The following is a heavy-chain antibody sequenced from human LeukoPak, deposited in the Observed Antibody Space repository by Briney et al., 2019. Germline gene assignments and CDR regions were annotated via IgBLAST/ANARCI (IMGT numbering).Heavy chain of an antibody. D-gene: IGHD2-2*01. J-gene: IGHJ5*02. CDR2: IYPGDSDT. Sequence: GESLKISCKASGYTFRYYWIGWVRQMSGKGLEWMGIIYPGDSDTRYSPSFQGQVTISVDKSINTAYLQWSSLKASDTAMYYCARLKGYCSSPSCPNWLDPWGQGTLVTVSP. CDR1: GYTFRYYW. CDR3: ARLKGYCSSPSCPNWLDP. V-gene: IGHV5-51*01.